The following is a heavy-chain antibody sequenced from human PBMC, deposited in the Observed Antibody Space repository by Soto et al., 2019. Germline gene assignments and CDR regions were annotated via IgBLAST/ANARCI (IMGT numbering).Heavy chain of an antibody. CDR3: ARDRRDTAMVFDY. V-gene: IGHV4-59*01. D-gene: IGHD5-18*01. CDR1: GGSISSYY. J-gene: IGHJ4*02. Sequence: SETLSLTCTVSGGSISSYYWSWIRQPPGKGLEWIGYIYYSGSTNYNPSLKSRVTISVDTSKNQFSLKLSSVTAADTAVYYCARDRRDTAMVFDYWGQGTLVTVPQ. CDR2: IYYSGST.